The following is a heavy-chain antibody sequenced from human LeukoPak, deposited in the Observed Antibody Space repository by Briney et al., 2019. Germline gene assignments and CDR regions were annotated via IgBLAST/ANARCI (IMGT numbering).Heavy chain of an antibody. J-gene: IGHJ3*02. CDR3: AVDYCSSTSCDPVEAFDI. CDR2: ISSSSSYI. V-gene: IGHV3-21*01. CDR1: GFTFSSYS. D-gene: IGHD2-2*01. Sequence: PGGSLRLYCAASGFTFSSYSMNWVRQAQGKGLEWVSSISSSSSYIYYADSVKGRFTISRDNAKNSLYLQMNSLRAEDTAVYYCAVDYCSSTSCDPVEAFDIWGQGTMVTVSS.